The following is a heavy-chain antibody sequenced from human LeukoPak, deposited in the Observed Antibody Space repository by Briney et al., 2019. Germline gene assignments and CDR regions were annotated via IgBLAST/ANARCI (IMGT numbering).Heavy chain of an antibody. J-gene: IGHJ4*02. V-gene: IGHV3-7*01. CDR3: AREGPAASFDY. D-gene: IGHD6-25*01. Sequence: GESLKISCAASGFTFGDAWMSWVRQAPGKGLEWVANIKQDGSEKYYVDSVKGRFTISRDNAKNSLYLQMNSLRAEDTAVYYCAREGPAASFDYWGQGTLVTVSS. CDR1: GFTFGDAW. CDR2: IKQDGSEK.